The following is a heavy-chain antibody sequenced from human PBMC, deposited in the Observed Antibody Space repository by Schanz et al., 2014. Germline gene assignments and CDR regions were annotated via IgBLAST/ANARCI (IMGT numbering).Heavy chain of an antibody. CDR3: ARDGEAAAGCDY. D-gene: IGHD6-13*01. V-gene: IGHV1-46*03. Sequence: QVQLVQSGAEVKKPGASVKLSCKASNYIFTKYYIHCVRQAPGQGLEWMGIINPSGGSTSYAQKFQGRVTMTRDTSTSTVYMELSSLRSEDTAVYYCARDGEAAAGCDYWGQGTLXTVSS. J-gene: IGHJ4*02. CDR1: NYIFTKYY. CDR2: INPSGGST.